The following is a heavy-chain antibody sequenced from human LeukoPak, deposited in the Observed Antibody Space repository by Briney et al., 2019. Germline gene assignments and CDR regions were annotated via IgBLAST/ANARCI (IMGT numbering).Heavy chain of an antibody. D-gene: IGHD1-14*01. J-gene: IGHJ4*02. CDR2: IYHSGST. Sequence: SETLSLTCAVSGGSIKSNNWWSWVRQPPGKGLEWIGEIYHSGSTNYNPSLESRVTVSVDKSKNQFSLDLSSVTAADTAVYYCAGLAPHRPLDYWGQGTPVTVSS. CDR1: GGSIKSNNW. CDR3: AGLAPHRPLDY. V-gene: IGHV4-4*02.